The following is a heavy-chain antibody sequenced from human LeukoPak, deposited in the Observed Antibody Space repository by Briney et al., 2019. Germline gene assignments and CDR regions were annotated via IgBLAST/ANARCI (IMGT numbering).Heavy chain of an antibody. CDR1: VFWFSSYC. J-gene: IGHJ5*02. CDR3: SRVHSSSWYVGNLFDP. V-gene: IGHV3-21*01. CDR2: ISSSSSYI. D-gene: IGHD6-13*01. Sequence: ASVFWFSSYCMNWLGQAPAKGLDWVSSISSSSSYIYYADSLQGRCTISRNNAKNSLYLQTKSLSAEDTAVYYCSRVHSSSWYVGNLFDPWGKGTLVTVS.